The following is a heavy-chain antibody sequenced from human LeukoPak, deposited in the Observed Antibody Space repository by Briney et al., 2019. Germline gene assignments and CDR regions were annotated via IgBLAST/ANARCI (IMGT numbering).Heavy chain of an antibody. CDR2: TYYGGST. Sequence: SETLSLTCTVSGGSISTSNYYWGWIRQPPGKGLEWIGTTYYGGSTYYNPSLKSRVTISVDTSKNQFSLKLSSVTAADTAVYFCAGVRGIISRNWFDPWGHGTLVTVSS. D-gene: IGHD3-10*01. CDR1: GGSISTSNYY. V-gene: IGHV4-39*01. J-gene: IGHJ5*02. CDR3: AGVRGIISRNWFDP.